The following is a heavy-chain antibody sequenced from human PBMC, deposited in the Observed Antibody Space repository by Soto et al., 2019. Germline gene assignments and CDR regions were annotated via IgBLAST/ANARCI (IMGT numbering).Heavy chain of an antibody. D-gene: IGHD4-17*01. Sequence: VKGSCSASGYTFTSYYMHWVRQAPGQGLEWMGIINPSGGSTSYAQKFQGRVTMTRDTSTSTVYMELSSLRSEDTAVYYCARDLHGDYAFDYWGQGTLVTVSS. CDR1: GYTFTSYY. CDR2: INPSGGST. J-gene: IGHJ4*02. CDR3: ARDLHGDYAFDY. V-gene: IGHV1-46*01.